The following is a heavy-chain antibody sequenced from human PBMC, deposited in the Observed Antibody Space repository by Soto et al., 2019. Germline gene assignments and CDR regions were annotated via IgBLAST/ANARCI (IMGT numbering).Heavy chain of an antibody. CDR3: AKDIGTSGFDY. CDR2: ISGSGGST. V-gene: IGHV3-23*01. D-gene: IGHD6-19*01. Sequence: GGSLRLSCAASGFTFSSYASSWVRQAPGKGLEWVSAISGSGGSTHYADSVKGRFTISRDNSKNTLYLQMNSVRAEDTAVYFCAKDIGTSGFDYWGQGTLVTVSS. CDR1: GFTFSSYA. J-gene: IGHJ4*02.